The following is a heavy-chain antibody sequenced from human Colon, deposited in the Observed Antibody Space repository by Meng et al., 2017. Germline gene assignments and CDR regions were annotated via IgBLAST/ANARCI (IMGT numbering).Heavy chain of an antibody. CDR3: ARGRYSGYLP. V-gene: IGHV4-34*01. D-gene: IGHD5-12*01. CDR2: INHSGST. Sequence: QVQLQQWGAGLLKPSETLSLTCAVYGGSFSGNYWSWIRQPPGKGLEWIGEINHSGSTNYNPSLKSRVTISVDTSKNQFSLKLSSVTAADTAVYYCARGRYSGYLPWGQGTLVTVSS. CDR1: GGSFSGNY. J-gene: IGHJ5*02.